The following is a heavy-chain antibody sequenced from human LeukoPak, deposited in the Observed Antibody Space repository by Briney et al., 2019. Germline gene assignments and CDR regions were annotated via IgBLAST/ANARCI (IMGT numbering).Heavy chain of an antibody. D-gene: IGHD1-26*01. V-gene: IGHV4-61*02. CDR1: GGSIGSGNYC. CDR2: IYTSGST. J-gene: IGHJ4*02. Sequence: SQTLSLTCTVSGGSIGSGNYCWSWMRQPAGNGLEWIGRIYTSGSTNYNPSLKSRVTISVDTSKNQFSLKLSSVTAADTAVYYCARVRRGSYFDYFDYWGQGTLVTLSS. CDR3: ARVRRGSYFDYFDY.